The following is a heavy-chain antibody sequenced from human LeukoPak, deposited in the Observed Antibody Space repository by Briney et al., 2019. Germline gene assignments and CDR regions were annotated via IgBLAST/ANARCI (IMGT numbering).Heavy chain of an antibody. Sequence: SETLSLTCTVSGGSISSYYWSWIRQPPGKGLEWIGEINHSGSTNYNPSLKSRVTISVDTSKNQFSLKLSSVTAADTAVYYCARGEGSGVRYFDYWGQGTLVTVSS. CDR3: ARGEGSGVRYFDY. J-gene: IGHJ4*02. V-gene: IGHV4-34*01. CDR2: INHSGST. CDR1: GGSISSYY. D-gene: IGHD2-15*01.